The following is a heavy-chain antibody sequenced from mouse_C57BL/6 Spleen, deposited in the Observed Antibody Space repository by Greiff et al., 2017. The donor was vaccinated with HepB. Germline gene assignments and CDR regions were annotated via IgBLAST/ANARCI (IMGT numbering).Heavy chain of an antibody. D-gene: IGHD1-1*01. Sequence: VQRVESGGGLVKPGGSLKLSCAASGFTFSSYAMSWVRQTPEKRLEWVATISDGGSYTYYPDNVKGRFTISRDNAKNNLYLQMSHLKSEDTAMYYCARDDYGSRSFYWYFDVWGTGTTVTVSS. CDR2: ISDGGSYT. CDR1: GFTFSSYA. CDR3: ARDDYGSRSFYWYFDV. J-gene: IGHJ1*03. V-gene: IGHV5-4*01.